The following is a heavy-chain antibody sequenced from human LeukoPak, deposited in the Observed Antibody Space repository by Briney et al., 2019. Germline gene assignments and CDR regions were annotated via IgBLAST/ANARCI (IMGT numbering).Heavy chain of an antibody. CDR1: GFTFSSYA. J-gene: IGHJ4*02. V-gene: IGHV3-30*01. CDR2: ISYDGSNE. D-gene: IGHD5-24*01. Sequence: LTGGSLRLSCAASGFTFSSYAMHWVRQAPGKGLEWVAVISYDGSNEYYADSVKGRFTISRDNSKNTLYLQLNSLRAEDTAVYYCAALRWLPLKFDYWGQGTLVTVSS. CDR3: AALRWLPLKFDY.